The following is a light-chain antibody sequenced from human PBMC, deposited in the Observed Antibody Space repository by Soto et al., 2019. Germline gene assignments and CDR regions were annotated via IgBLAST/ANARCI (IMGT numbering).Light chain of an antibody. V-gene: IGLV1-47*02. J-gene: IGLJ1*01. CDR3: QSYDSSLSGYV. Sequence: QSVLTQPPSAASTPGQRVTLSCSGSSSNIGTFYVYWYQHLPWTAPRLLIYLDTQRPSGVPDRFSGSKSGTSASLAITGLQAEDETDYYCQSYDSSLSGYVFGTGTKLTVL. CDR2: LDT. CDR1: SSNIGTFY.